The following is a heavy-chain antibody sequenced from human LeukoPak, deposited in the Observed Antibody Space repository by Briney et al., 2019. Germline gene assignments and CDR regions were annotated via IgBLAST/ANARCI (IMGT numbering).Heavy chain of an antibody. D-gene: IGHD2-15*01. CDR2: ISGSGGST. CDR3: AKARGYCSGGSCLTYYYYYMDV. Sequence: PGGSLRLSCAASGFTFSSYAMSWVRQAPGKGLEWVSAISGSGGSTYYADSVKGRFTISRDNSKNTLYLQMNSLRAEDTAVYYCAKARGYCSGGSCLTYYYYYMDVWAKGPRSPSP. CDR1: GFTFSSYA. V-gene: IGHV3-23*01. J-gene: IGHJ6*03.